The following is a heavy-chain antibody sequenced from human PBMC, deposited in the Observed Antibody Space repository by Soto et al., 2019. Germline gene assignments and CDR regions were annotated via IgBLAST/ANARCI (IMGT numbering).Heavy chain of an antibody. CDR2: IYPGDSDT. CDR3: ARQRTNELSSYCSSTSCSRGYYYYGMDV. D-gene: IGHD2-2*01. V-gene: IGHV5-51*01. J-gene: IGHJ6*02. Sequence: GAEVKKPGESLKISCKGSGYSFTSYWIGWVRQMPGKGLEWMGIIYPGDSDTRYSPSFQGQVTISADKSISTAYLQWSSLKASDTAMYYCARQRTNELSSYCSSTSCSRGYYYYGMDVWGQGTTVTVSS. CDR1: GYSFTSYW.